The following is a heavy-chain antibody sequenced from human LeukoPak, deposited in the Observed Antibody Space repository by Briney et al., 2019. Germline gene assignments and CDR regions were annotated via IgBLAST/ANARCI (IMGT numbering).Heavy chain of an antibody. CDR1: GFTFSSYD. CDR3: ARVQGLDFRWYFDL. V-gene: IGHV3-13*01. CDR2: IGTAGDT. Sequence: GASLRLSCAASGFTFSSYDMHWVRQATGKGLEWVSAIGTAGDTYYPGSVKGRFTISRENAKNSLYLQMNSLRAGDTAVYYCARVQGLDFRWYFDLWGRGTLVTVSS. J-gene: IGHJ2*01.